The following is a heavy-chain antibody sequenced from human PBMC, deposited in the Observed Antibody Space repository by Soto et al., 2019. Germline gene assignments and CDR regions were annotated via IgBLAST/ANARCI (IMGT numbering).Heavy chain of an antibody. CDR3: ARGHFDDNSGPDY. CDR2: ISSIGSYI. V-gene: IGHV3-21*01. J-gene: IGHJ4*02. Sequence: VSQAPGKGLEWVSSISSIGSYISYADSVKGRFTISRDNAKKSLYIQMNSLRAEETAVYYCARGHFDDNSGPDYWGQRPLVTLSS. D-gene: IGHD3-22*01.